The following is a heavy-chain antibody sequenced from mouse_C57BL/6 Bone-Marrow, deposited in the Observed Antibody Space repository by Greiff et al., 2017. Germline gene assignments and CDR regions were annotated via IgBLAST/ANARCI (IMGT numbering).Heavy chain of an antibody. Sequence: QVQLKQSGAELVRPGTSVKVSCKASGYAFTNYLIEWVKQRPGQGLEWIGVINPGSGGTNYNEKFKGKATLTAEEYSSTADRQLSSLTSEDSAVYFCARWGYGSSDFDYWGQGTTLTVSS. CDR2: INPGSGGT. D-gene: IGHD1-1*01. CDR3: ARWGYGSSDFDY. CDR1: GYAFTNYL. J-gene: IGHJ2*01. V-gene: IGHV1-54*01.